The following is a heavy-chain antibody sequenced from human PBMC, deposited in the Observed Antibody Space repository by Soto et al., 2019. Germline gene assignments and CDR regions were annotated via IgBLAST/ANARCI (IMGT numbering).Heavy chain of an antibody. Sequence: QRLEWMGWINTGNGNTKYSQKFQGRVTITRDTSAGTAYVELSSLRSEDTAVYYCARDYVDYGYQNYYYYSGMDVWLQRTTDTV. J-gene: IGHJ6*02. CDR2: INTGNGNT. CDR3: ARDYVDYGYQNYYYYSGMDV. V-gene: IGHV1-3*04. D-gene: IGHD4-17*01.